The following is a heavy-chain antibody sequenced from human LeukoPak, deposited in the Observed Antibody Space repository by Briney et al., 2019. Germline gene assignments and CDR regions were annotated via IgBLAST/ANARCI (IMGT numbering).Heavy chain of an antibody. Sequence: TGRSLRLSCAASGFTFSSYGMHWVRQAPGKGLEWVANIKQDGSEKYYVDSVKGRFTISRDNAKNSLYLQMNSLRAEDTAVYYCARDRSEGSGWYGPLGYWGQGTLVTVSS. CDR1: GFTFSSYG. CDR2: IKQDGSEK. J-gene: IGHJ4*02. CDR3: ARDRSEGSGWYGPLGY. D-gene: IGHD6-19*01. V-gene: IGHV3-7*01.